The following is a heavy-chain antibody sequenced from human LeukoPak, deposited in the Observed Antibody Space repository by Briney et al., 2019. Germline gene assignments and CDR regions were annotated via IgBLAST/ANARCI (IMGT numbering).Heavy chain of an antibody. V-gene: IGHV3-9*01. D-gene: IGHD6-13*01. CDR1: GFTLDDYV. CDR2: ISWNSVSI. CDR3: AKDIGTGGTGWYFDL. J-gene: IGHJ2*01. Sequence: GGSLRLSCAASGFTLDDYVMHWVRQAPGKGLEWVSGISWNSVSIGYADSVKGRFTISRDNAKNSLYLQMSSLRAEDTALYYCAKDIGTGGTGWYFDLWGRGTLVTVSS.